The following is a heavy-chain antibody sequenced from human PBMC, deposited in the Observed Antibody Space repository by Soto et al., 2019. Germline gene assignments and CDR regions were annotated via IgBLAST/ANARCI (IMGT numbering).Heavy chain of an antibody. CDR3: ARARYCASPSCYKVYYYGMDT. CDR1: GYTFTSHG. CDR2: ISTYNSRT. Sequence: QDQLVQSGAEVKKPGASVKTSCEASGYTFTSHGISWVRQAPGQGLEWLGWISTYNSRTHYAQKVQGRVTMSTDTFTSTADLDLRSLTFDDTAVYYCARARYCASPSCYKVYYYGMDTWGQGTTVTVSS. V-gene: IGHV1-18*04. D-gene: IGHD2-2*02. J-gene: IGHJ6*02.